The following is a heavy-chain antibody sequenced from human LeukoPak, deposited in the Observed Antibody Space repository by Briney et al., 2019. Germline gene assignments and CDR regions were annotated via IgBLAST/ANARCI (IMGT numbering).Heavy chain of an antibody. Sequence: GGSLRLSCAASGFTFSSYSMNWVRQAPGKGLEWVSAISGSGGSTYYADSVKGRFTISRDNSKSTLYLQMNSLRAEDTAVYYCAKADIVATILYPPDYWGQGTLVTVSS. D-gene: IGHD5-12*01. J-gene: IGHJ4*02. V-gene: IGHV3-23*01. CDR3: AKADIVATILYPPDY. CDR2: ISGSGGST. CDR1: GFTFSSYS.